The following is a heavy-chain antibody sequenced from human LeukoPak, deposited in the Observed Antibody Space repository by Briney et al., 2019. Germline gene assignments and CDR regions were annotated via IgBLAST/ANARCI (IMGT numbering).Heavy chain of an antibody. D-gene: IGHD2-15*01. CDR2: IIPIFGTA. V-gene: IGHV1-69*13. CDR3: ARAGVLQNWFDP. Sequence: SVKVSCKASGGTFSSYAISWVRQAPGQGLEWMGGIIPIFGTANYAQKFQGRVTITADESTSTAYMELSSLRSEDTAVYYCARAGVLQNWFDPWGQGTLVTVSS. CDR1: GGTFSSYA. J-gene: IGHJ5*02.